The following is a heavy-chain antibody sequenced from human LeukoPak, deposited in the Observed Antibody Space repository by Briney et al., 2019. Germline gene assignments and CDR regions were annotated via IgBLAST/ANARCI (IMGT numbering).Heavy chain of an antibody. CDR3: ARRPTSLGYFDV. CDR1: GLTFSNYY. V-gene: IGHV3-23*01. CDR2: ISISGDGT. Sequence: GGSLRLSCAASGLTFSNYYMSWVRQAPGKGLECVSVISISGDGTYYADSVKGRFTISRDNSKNTLYMQMKSLRAEDTAVYYCARRPTSLGYFDVWGRGTLVTVSS. J-gene: IGHJ2*01.